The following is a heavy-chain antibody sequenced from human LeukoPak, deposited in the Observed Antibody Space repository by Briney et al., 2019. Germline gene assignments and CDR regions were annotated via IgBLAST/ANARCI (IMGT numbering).Heavy chain of an antibody. D-gene: IGHD1-26*01. CDR2: ISGGGTST. V-gene: IGHV3-23*01. CDR1: GFIFSTHA. J-gene: IGHJ4*02. Sequence: PGGSLRLSCAASGFIFSTHAMSWVRQAPGKGLEWVSGISGGGTSTYHADSVKGRFTISRDNSKNTLYLQMDSLRADDTAVYYCARYSGSYYYPPAWDLWGQGTLVTVSS. CDR3: ARYSGSYYYPPAWDL.